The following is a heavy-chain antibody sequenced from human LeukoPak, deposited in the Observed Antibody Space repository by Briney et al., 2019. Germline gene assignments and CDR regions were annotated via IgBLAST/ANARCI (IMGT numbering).Heavy chain of an antibody. D-gene: IGHD2-2*02. CDR1: GFTVSSNY. V-gene: IGHV3-33*08. Sequence: GGSLRLSCAASGFTVSSNYMSWVRQAPGKGLEWVAVIWYDGSNKYYADSVKGRFTISRDNSKNTLYLQMNSLRAEDTAVYYCARDQGYCSSTSCYTGDYFDYWGQGTLVTVSS. CDR3: ARDQGYCSSTSCYTGDYFDY. CDR2: IWYDGSNK. J-gene: IGHJ4*02.